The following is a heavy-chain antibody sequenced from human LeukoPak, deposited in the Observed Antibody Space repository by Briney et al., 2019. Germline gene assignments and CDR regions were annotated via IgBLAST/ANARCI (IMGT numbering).Heavy chain of an antibody. V-gene: IGHV3-23*01. Sequence: GGSLRLSCAASGFTFSNYAMSWVRQAPGKGLEWVSGISGSGGSTYYADSVKGRFTISRDNSKNTLYLQMNSLRAEDTAVYYCARGTTPTAWWLAMWAHYFDYWGQGTLVTVSS. CDR1: GFTFSNYA. D-gene: IGHD6-19*01. J-gene: IGHJ4*02. CDR2: ISGSGGST. CDR3: ARGTTPTAWWLAMWAHYFDY.